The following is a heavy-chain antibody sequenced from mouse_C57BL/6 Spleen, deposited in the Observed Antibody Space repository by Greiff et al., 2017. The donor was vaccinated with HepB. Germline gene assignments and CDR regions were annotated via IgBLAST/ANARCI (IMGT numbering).Heavy chain of an antibody. J-gene: IGHJ2*01. D-gene: IGHD4-1*01. CDR2: ISSGSSTI. CDR3: ARQLTGTGYYFDY. V-gene: IGHV5-17*01. Sequence: EVHLVESGGGLVKPGGSLKLSCAASGFTFSDYGMHWVRQAPEKGLEWVAYISSGSSTIYYADTVKGRFTISRDNAKNTLFLQMTSLRSEDTAMYYCARQLTGTGYYFDYWGQGTTLTVSS. CDR1: GFTFSDYG.